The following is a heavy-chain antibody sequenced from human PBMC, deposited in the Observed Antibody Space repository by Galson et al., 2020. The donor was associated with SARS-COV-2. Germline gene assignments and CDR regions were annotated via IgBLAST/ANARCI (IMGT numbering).Heavy chain of an antibody. V-gene: IGHV4-39*07. Sequence: ASETLSLTCTVSGGSISSSSYYWGWIRQPPEKGLEWIGSIYYSGSTYYNPSLKSRVTISVDTSKNQFSLKLSSVTAADTAVYYCARVAAAGTASGSVDYYYYGMDVWGQGTTVTVSS. J-gene: IGHJ6*02. D-gene: IGHD6-13*01. CDR2: IYYSGST. CDR3: ARVAAAGTASGSVDYYYYGMDV. CDR1: GGSISSSSYY.